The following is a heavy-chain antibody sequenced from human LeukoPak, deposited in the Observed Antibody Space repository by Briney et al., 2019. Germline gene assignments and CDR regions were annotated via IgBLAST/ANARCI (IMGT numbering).Heavy chain of an antibody. CDR3: ARQSISGSSLSYFDY. D-gene: IGHD3-22*01. CDR2: IYDSGST. Sequence: SSETLSLTCTVSGGSISSYYWSWIRQPPGKGLEWIGNIYDSGSTNYNPSLKSRVTISVDTSKNQCSLKLSSVTAADTAVYYCARQSISGSSLSYFDYWGRGTLVNVPS. J-gene: IGHJ4*02. CDR1: GGSISSYY. V-gene: IGHV4-59*01.